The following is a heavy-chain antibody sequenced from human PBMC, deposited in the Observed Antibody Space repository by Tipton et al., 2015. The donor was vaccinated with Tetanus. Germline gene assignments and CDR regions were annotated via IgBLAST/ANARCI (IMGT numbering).Heavy chain of an antibody. J-gene: IGHJ5*02. CDR2: ISMASDSI. CDR1: GFPLRSYG. V-gene: IGHV3-21*05. Sequence: SLRLSCAISGFPLRSYGMNWVRQAPGKALEWISFISMASDSIYYADSVKGRFTISRDNAKNSLFLQMNSLRAEDTALYYCAKDPASRGWFDPWGQGTLVSVSS. CDR3: AKDPASRGWFDP.